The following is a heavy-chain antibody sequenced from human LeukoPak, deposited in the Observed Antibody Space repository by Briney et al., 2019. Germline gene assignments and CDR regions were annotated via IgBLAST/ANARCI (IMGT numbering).Heavy chain of an antibody. D-gene: IGHD1-1*01. V-gene: IGHV3-33*06. CDR1: GFTFSDYG. CDR3: AKEANWNYPYYMDV. Sequence: GGSLRLSCVASGFTFSDYGMHWVRQAPGKGLEWVAVIWYDGSNKYYADSVKGRFTISRDNSKNTLYLQMNSLRAEDTAVYYRAKEANWNYPYYMDVWGKGTTVTVSS. CDR2: IWYDGSNK. J-gene: IGHJ6*03.